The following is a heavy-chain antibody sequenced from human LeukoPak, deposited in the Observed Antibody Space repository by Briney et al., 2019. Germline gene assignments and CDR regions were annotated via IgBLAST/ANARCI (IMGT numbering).Heavy chain of an antibody. D-gene: IGHD6-19*01. V-gene: IGHV4-59*01. CDR1: GGSISSYY. CDR2: IYYSGST. Sequence: SETLSLACTVSGGSISSYYWSWIRQPPGQGLEWIGYIYYSGSTNYNPSLKSRVTISVDTSKNQFSLKLSSVTAADTAVYYCARVFGYSSGWYRGNAFDIWGQGTMVTVSS. J-gene: IGHJ3*02. CDR3: ARVFGYSSGWYRGNAFDI.